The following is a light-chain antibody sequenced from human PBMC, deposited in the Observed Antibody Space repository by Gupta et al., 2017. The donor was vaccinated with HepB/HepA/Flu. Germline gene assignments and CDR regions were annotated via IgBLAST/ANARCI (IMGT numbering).Light chain of an antibody. CDR3: NSRDSSGDHLVL. CDR2: GKN. Sequence: SSELTQDPAVSVALGQTVRITCQGDSLRNCYASWYQQKPGRAPLLVIYGKNNRPSGIPDRFSGSTSLETASLTITGAQAEDEADYYCNSRDSSGDHLVLFGGGTKVTVL. J-gene: IGLJ2*01. V-gene: IGLV3-19*01. CDR1: SLRNCY.